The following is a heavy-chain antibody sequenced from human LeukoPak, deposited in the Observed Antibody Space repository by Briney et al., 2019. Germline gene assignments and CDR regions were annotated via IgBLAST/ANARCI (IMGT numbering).Heavy chain of an antibody. CDR1: GFTFSTYG. Sequence: GGSLRLSCAASGFTFSTYGMHWVRQAPGKGLEWVAVISYDGSNKYYVDSVKGRFTISRDNSKNTLYLQMNSLRAEDTAVYYCANYPKGPISSSWSVPRSPFDYWGQGTLVTVSS. J-gene: IGHJ4*02. V-gene: IGHV3-30*18. CDR3: ANYPKGPISSSWSVPRSPFDY. D-gene: IGHD6-13*01. CDR2: ISYDGSNK.